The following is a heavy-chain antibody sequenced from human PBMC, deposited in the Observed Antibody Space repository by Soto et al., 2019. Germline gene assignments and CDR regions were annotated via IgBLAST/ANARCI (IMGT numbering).Heavy chain of an antibody. CDR2: IYYSGST. J-gene: IGHJ6*02. V-gene: IGHV4-31*03. Sequence: PSETLSLTCTVSGGSISSGGYYWSWIRQHPGKGLEWIGYIYYSGSTYYNPSLKSRVTISVDTSKNQFSLKLSSVTAADTAVYYCARDFSRGIAARPRRGMDVWGQGTTVTVSS. CDR3: ARDFSRGIAARPRRGMDV. CDR1: GGSISSGGYY. D-gene: IGHD6-6*01.